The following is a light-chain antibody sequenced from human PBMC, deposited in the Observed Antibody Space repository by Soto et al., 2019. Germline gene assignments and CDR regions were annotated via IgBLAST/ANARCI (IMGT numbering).Light chain of an antibody. CDR3: QQYGSSALT. CDR1: QSVSSSY. Sequence: EIVLTQSLGTLSLSPGDRATLFCRASQSVSSSYLAWYQQNPGQAPRLRIYGASSRATAIPARVSDTEAGTDFTLTISRLEPEDLSVYVGQQYGSSALTFGGGTKVDIK. V-gene: IGKV3-20*01. CDR2: GAS. J-gene: IGKJ4*01.